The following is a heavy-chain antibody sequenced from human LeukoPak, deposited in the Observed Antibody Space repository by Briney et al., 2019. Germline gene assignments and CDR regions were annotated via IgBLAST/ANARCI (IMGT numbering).Heavy chain of an antibody. CDR1: GGSISSSSYY. V-gene: IGHV4-39*07. Sequence: PSETLSLTCTVSGGSISSSSYYWGWIRQPPGKGLEWIGSIYYSGSTYYNPSLKGRVTISVDTSKNQFSLKLSSVTAADTAVYYCAGMRITTPTVRTLDYWGQGTLVTVSS. CDR3: AGMRITTPTVRTLDY. J-gene: IGHJ4*02. D-gene: IGHD1-14*01. CDR2: IYYSGST.